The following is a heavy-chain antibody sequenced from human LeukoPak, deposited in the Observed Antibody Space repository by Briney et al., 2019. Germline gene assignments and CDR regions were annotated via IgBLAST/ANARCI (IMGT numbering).Heavy chain of an antibody. Sequence: PGGSLRLSCAASGFTVSSNYMSWVRQAPGKGLEWVSVIYSGGSTYYADSVKGRFTISRDNSKNTLYLQMNSLRAEDTAVYYCARAHLGYSYGTLDYWGQGTLVTVSS. V-gene: IGHV3-53*01. CDR1: GFTVSSNY. J-gene: IGHJ4*02. D-gene: IGHD5-18*01. CDR3: ARAHLGYSYGTLDY. CDR2: IYSGGST.